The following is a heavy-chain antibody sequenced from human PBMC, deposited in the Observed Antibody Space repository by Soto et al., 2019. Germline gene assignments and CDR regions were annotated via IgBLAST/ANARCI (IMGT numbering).Heavy chain of an antibody. CDR3: ARVRNDYGDYDYYYYYMDV. J-gene: IGHJ6*03. Sequence: PSETLSLTCTVSGGSISSGGYYWSWIRQHPGKGLEWIGYIYYSGSTYYNPSLKSRVTISVDTSKNQFSLKLSSVTAADTAVYYCARVRNDYGDYDYYYYYMDVWGKGTTVTSP. D-gene: IGHD4-17*01. CDR2: IYYSGST. CDR1: GGSISSGGYY. V-gene: IGHV4-31*03.